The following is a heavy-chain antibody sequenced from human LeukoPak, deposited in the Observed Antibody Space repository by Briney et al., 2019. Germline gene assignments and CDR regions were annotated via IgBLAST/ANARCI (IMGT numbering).Heavy chain of an antibody. CDR2: INHSGST. V-gene: IGHV4-34*01. Sequence: PSETLSLTCAVYGGSFSSYYWSWIRQPPGKGLEWIGEINHSGSTNYNPSLKSRVTISVHTSKNQFSLKLSSVTAADTAVYYCARGKCSSTSCQYYYGMDVWGQGTTVTVSS. D-gene: IGHD2-2*01. CDR1: GGSFSSYY. J-gene: IGHJ6*02. CDR3: ARGKCSSTSCQYYYGMDV.